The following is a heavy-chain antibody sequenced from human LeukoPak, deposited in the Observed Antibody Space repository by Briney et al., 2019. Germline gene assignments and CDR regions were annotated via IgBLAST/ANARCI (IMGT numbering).Heavy chain of an antibody. Sequence: GGSLRLSCAASGFTFENYAMHWVRQAPGKGLEWVSGISWNGVIIGYADSAKGRFTVSRDNAKNSLYLQMNSLRNEDTALYYCAKAPAEAYYALIDYWGQATLVTVSS. CDR1: GFTFENYA. D-gene: IGHD1-26*01. CDR3: AKAPAEAYYALIDY. CDR2: ISWNGVII. J-gene: IGHJ4*02. V-gene: IGHV3-9*01.